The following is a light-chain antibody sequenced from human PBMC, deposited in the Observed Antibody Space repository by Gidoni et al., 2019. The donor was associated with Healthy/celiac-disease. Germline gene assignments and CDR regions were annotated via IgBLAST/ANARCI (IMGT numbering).Light chain of an antibody. CDR2: DAS. Sequence: DIVLTQSPATLSLSPGERATLSCRASQSFSSYLAWYQQKPGQAPRLLIYDASNRATGIPARFSGSGSGTDVTLTISSLEPEDFAVYYCQQRSNWPLTFGGGTKVEIK. CDR3: QQRSNWPLT. CDR1: QSFSSY. J-gene: IGKJ4*01. V-gene: IGKV3-11*01.